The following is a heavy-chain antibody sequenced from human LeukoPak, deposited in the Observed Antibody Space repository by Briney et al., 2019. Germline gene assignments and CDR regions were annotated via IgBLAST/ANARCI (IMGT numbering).Heavy chain of an antibody. V-gene: IGHV3-53*01. D-gene: IGHD3-9*01. Sequence: SGGSLRLSCAASGFTVSSNYMSWVRQAPGKGLEWVSVIYSGGSTYYADSVKGRFTISRDNSKHTLYLQMNSLRAEDTAVYYCAKEGGATYYDILTGYPHYYFDYWGQGTLVTVSS. CDR3: AKEGGATYYDILTGYPHYYFDY. CDR2: IYSGGST. J-gene: IGHJ4*02. CDR1: GFTVSSNY.